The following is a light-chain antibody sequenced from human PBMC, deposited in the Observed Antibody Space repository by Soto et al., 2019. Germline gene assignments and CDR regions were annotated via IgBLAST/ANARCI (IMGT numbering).Light chain of an antibody. V-gene: IGLV2-14*01. J-gene: IGLJ2*01. CDR3: SSYTSTSTPVI. CDR2: EVS. Sequence: QSVLTQPASVSGSPGQSITISCTGTSSDVGAYNYVSWYQQHPGKAPKLMIYEVSNRPLGVSDRFSGSRSGDTAYLTISGLQAEDEADYYCSSYTSTSTPVIFGGGTKLTVL. CDR1: SSDVGAYNY.